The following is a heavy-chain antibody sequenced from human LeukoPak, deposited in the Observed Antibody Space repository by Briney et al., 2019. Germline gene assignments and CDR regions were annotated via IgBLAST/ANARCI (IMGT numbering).Heavy chain of an antibody. CDR3: AKDFLGVPAVYYFDY. CDR1: GFTFSSYG. D-gene: IGHD2-2*01. J-gene: IGHJ4*02. V-gene: IGHV3-30*02. Sequence: PGGSLRLSCAASGFTFSSYGMHWVRKAPGKGLEWVAFIRYDGSNKYYADSAKGRFTISRDNSKNTLYLQMNSLTAEDTAVYYCAKDFLGVPAVYYFDYWGQGTLVTVSS. CDR2: IRYDGSNK.